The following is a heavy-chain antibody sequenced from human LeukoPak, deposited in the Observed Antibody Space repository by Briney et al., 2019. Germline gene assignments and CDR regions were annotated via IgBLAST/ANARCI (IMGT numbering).Heavy chain of an antibody. Sequence: GGSLRLSCAASGFTVSSNYMSWVRQAPGKGLEWVSVIYSGGSTYYADSVKGRFTISRDNSKNTLYLQMNSLRAEDTAVYYCTKDGNSGSYYYFDYWGQGTLVTVSS. CDR3: TKDGNSGSYYYFDY. D-gene: IGHD1-26*01. CDR1: GFTVSSNY. J-gene: IGHJ4*02. CDR2: IYSGGST. V-gene: IGHV3-66*01.